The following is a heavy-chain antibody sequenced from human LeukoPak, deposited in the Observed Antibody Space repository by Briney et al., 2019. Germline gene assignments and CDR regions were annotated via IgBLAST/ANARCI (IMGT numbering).Heavy chain of an antibody. CDR2: IYYSGST. CDR1: GDSISNYY. CDR3: ARETCSGGSCFQFDF. Sequence: SETLPLTCTVSGDSISNYYWSWIRQSPGKGLEWIGYIYYSGSTNYNPSLKSRVTISVDTSKNQFSLKLSSVTAADTAVYYCARETCSGGSCFQFDFWGQGTLVTVSS. V-gene: IGHV4-59*01. J-gene: IGHJ4*02. D-gene: IGHD2-15*01.